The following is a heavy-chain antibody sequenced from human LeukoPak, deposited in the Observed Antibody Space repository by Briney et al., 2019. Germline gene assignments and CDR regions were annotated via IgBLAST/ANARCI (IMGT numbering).Heavy chain of an antibody. CDR3: ARGARSSDY. CDR1: GLSISANS. V-gene: IGHV4-59*13. J-gene: IGHJ4*02. Sequence: SETLSLTCTVSGLSISANSWSWIRQPPGKGLEWIGYIYNSVTTNYNPSLTSRVTISVDTSKNQLSLKLSSATAADTAVYYCARGARSSDYWGQGTLVTVSA. D-gene: IGHD3-10*01. CDR2: IYNSVTT.